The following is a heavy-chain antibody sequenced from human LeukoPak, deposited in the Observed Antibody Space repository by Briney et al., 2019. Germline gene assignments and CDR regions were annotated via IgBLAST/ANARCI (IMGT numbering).Heavy chain of an antibody. V-gene: IGHV3-9*01. CDR2: ISWNSGSI. J-gene: IGHJ3*02. Sequence: GGSLRLSCAASGFTFDDYAMHWVRQAPGKGLEWVSGISWNSGSIGYADSVKGRFTISRDNAKNSLYLQMNSLRAEDTALYYCATLPTIDAFDIWGQGTMATVSS. CDR3: ATLPTIDAFDI. CDR1: GFTFDDYA.